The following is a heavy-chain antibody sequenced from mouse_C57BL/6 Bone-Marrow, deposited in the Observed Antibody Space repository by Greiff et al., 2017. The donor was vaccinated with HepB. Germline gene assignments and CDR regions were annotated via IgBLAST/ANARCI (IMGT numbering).Heavy chain of an antibody. J-gene: IGHJ1*03. CDR3: GRSGWYFDV. V-gene: IGHV1-50*01. Sequence: QVRLQQPGAELVKPGASVKLSCKASGYTFTSYWMQWVKQRPGQGLEWIGEIDTSDSYTNYNQKFKGKATLTVDTSSSTAYMQLSSLTSADSAVYYCGRSGWYFDVWGTGTTVTVSS. CDR2: IDTSDSYT. CDR1: GYTFTSYW. D-gene: IGHD3-1*01.